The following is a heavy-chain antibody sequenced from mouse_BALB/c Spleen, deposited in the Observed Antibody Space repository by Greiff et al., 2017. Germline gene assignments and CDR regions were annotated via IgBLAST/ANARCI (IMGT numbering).Heavy chain of an antibody. J-gene: IGHJ4*01. Sequence: EVKLMESGGGLVQPGGSRKLSCAASGFTFSSFGMHWVRQAPEKGLEWVAYISSGSSTIYYADTVKGRFTISRDNPKNTLFLQMTSLRSEDTAMYYCARSLHAMDYWGQGTSVTVSS. V-gene: IGHV5-17*02. CDR1: GFTFSSFG. CDR3: ARSLHAMDY. CDR2: ISSGSSTI.